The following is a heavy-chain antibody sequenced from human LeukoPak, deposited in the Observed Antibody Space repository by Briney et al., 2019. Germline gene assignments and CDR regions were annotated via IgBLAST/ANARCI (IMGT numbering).Heavy chain of an antibody. D-gene: IGHD5-12*01. Sequence: SVKVSCKASGGTFSSYAISWVRQAPGQGLEWMGGIIPIFGTANYAQKFQGRVTITADESTSTAYTELSRLRSDDTAVYYCARGEYSGYGGDFYGMDVWGQGTTVTVSS. CDR3: ARGEYSGYGGDFYGMDV. V-gene: IGHV1-69*13. J-gene: IGHJ6*02. CDR2: IIPIFGTA. CDR1: GGTFSSYA.